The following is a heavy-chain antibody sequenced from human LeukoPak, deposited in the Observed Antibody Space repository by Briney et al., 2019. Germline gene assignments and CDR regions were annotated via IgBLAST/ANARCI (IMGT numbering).Heavy chain of an antibody. D-gene: IGHD1-1*01. J-gene: IGHJ4*02. CDR2: ISYDGSNK. Sequence: PGGSLRLSCAASGFTFSSYGMHWVRQAPGKGLEWVAVISYDGSNKYYADSVKGRFTISRDNSKNTLYLQMNSLRAEDTAVYYCXXXXXXXXXCPNCPVDYFDYWGQGTLVTVSS. CDR3: XXXXXXXXXCPNCPVDYFDY. CDR1: GFTFSSYG. V-gene: IGHV3-30*03.